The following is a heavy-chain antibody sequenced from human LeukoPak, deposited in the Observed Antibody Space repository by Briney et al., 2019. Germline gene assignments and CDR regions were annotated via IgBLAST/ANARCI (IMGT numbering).Heavy chain of an antibody. CDR2: IYPGDSDT. Sequence: GESLKISCQGSGYSFASYWIAWVRTMPGKGLEWIGIIYPGDSDTRYSPSFQGQVTISADKSITAAYLQWSSLKASDTAMYYCARLGGLTGLNYSDYWGQGTLVTVSS. CDR1: GYSFASYW. D-gene: IGHD3-10*01. CDR3: ARLGGLTGLNYSDY. J-gene: IGHJ4*02. V-gene: IGHV5-51*01.